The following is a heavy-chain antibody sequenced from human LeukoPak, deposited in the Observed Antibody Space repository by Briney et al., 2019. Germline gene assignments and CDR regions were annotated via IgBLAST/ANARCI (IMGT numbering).Heavy chain of an antibody. V-gene: IGHV4-59*01. Sequence: PSETLSLTCAVSGASISSYYWSWIRQPPGKGLEWIGYIFHSGSTNYNRSLKSRVTISVDSSKNQFSLKLSSVTAADTAVYFCAKDNRDTTSFDYWGQGTLVTVSS. D-gene: IGHD2/OR15-2a*01. CDR1: GASISSYY. CDR2: IFHSGST. J-gene: IGHJ4*02. CDR3: AKDNRDTTSFDY.